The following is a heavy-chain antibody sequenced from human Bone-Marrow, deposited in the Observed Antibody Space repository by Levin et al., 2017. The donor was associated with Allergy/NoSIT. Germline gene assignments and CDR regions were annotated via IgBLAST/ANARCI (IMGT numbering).Heavy chain of an antibody. Sequence: ASVKVSCKASGGIFSNYAISWVRQAPGQGLEWMGGIVPIFDTVNYAQKFQGRVIITADESTSTAYMELSSLRSEDTAVYWCATQEYGYYHYGMGDWGQGTPVTVSS. D-gene: IGHD6-6*01. CDR2: IVPIFDTV. J-gene: IGHJ6*02. CDR1: GGIFSNYA. CDR3: ATQEYGYYHYGMGD. V-gene: IGHV1-69*13.